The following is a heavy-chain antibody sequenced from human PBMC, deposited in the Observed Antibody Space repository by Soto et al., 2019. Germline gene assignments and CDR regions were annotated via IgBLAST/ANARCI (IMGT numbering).Heavy chain of an antibody. CDR1: GDSTSSYY. Sequence: PSETLSLTCIVSGDSTSSYYWSWIRQPPGKRLEWIGYIYYSGSTSYNPSLKSRVAISIDTSKNQFSLRLSSVTAADTALYYCARSYYDFWSGYPFDYWGQGTLVTVS. CDR3: ARSYYDFWSGYPFDY. V-gene: IGHV4-59*01. CDR2: IYYSGST. D-gene: IGHD3-3*01. J-gene: IGHJ4*02.